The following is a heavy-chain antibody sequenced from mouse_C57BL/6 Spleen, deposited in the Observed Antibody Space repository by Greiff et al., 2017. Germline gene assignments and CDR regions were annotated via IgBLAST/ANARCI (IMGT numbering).Heavy chain of an antibody. CDR1: GFTFSSYT. CDR2: ISGGGGNT. CDR3: AKQGYYGTRGYFDV. V-gene: IGHV5-9*01. Sequence: EVNVVESGGGLVKPGGSLKLSCAASGFTFSSYTMSWVRQTPEKRLEWVATISGGGGNTYYPDSVKGRSTISTDNAKNTLYLQMSSLSSGDTALYYCAKQGYYGTRGYFDVWGTGTTVTVSS. J-gene: IGHJ1*03. D-gene: IGHD1-1*01.